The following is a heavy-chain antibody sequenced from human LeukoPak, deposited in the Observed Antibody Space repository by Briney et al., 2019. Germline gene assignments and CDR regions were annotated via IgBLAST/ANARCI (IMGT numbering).Heavy chain of an antibody. Sequence: PGGSLRLSCAASGFTFSSYSMNLVRQAPGKGLEWVSSISSSSSYIYYADSVKGRFTISRDNAKNSLYLQMNSLRAEDTAVYYCARVSQGDYPNFDYWGQGTLVTVSS. CDR1: GFTFSSYS. J-gene: IGHJ4*02. D-gene: IGHD4-17*01. CDR2: ISSSSSYI. CDR3: ARVSQGDYPNFDY. V-gene: IGHV3-21*01.